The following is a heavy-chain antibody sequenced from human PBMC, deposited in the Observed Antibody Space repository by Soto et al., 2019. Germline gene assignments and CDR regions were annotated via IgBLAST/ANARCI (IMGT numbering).Heavy chain of an antibody. CDR1: GGTFSSYT. CDR3: ARASSSSGGMDV. CDR2: IIPILGIA. D-gene: IGHD6-13*01. J-gene: IGHJ6*02. Sequence: QVQLVQSGAEVKKPGSSVKVSCKASGGTFSSYTISWVRQAPGQGLEWMGRIIPILGIANYAQKFQGRVTITADKPTSTAYMELSSLRSEDTAVYYCARASSSSGGMDVWGQGTTVTVSS. V-gene: IGHV1-69*02.